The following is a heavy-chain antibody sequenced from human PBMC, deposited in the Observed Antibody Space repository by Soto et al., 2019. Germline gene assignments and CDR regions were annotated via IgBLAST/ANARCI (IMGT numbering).Heavy chain of an antibody. J-gene: IGHJ5*02. CDR3: ARAFVQVYWFDP. CDR1: GFTFSSYA. CDR2: ISGSGVYT. D-gene: IGHD1-20*01. V-gene: IGHV3-23*01. Sequence: GGSLRLSCAASGFTFSSYAMTWVRQAPGRGLEWVSGISGSGVYTYSADSVKGRFTLSRDSSKNTLYLQMNSLRAEDTAVYYCARAFVQVYWFDPWGQGTLVTVSS.